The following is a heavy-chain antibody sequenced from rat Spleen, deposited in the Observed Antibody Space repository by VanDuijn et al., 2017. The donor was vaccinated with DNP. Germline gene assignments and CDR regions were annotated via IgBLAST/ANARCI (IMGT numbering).Heavy chain of an antibody. CDR3: SRRVGIGYFDY. J-gene: IGHJ2*01. Sequence: EVQLVESGGGLVQPGRSMKLSCAASGFTFSNYDMAWVRQAPKKGLEWIATINYGGSITYYRDSVKGRFTISRDNAESTLYLQGDSLRSEDTATYYCSRRVGIGYFDYWGQGVMVTVSS. CDR1: GFTFSNYD. CDR2: INYGGSIT. D-gene: IGHD1-7*01. V-gene: IGHV5-7*01.